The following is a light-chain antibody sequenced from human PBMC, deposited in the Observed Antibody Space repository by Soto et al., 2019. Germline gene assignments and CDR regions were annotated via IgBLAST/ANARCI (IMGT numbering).Light chain of an antibody. J-gene: IGKJ1*01. CDR2: GAS. CDR3: QQYNTSPRT. Sequence: EIVLTQSPGTLSLSPGERASLSCRASQSVSSNYLAWFQQKRGQAPRLLIYGASNRATGIPDRFSGSGSGTDFTLTISRLEPEDFAVYYCQQYNTSPRTFGQGTKVDIK. CDR1: QSVSSNY. V-gene: IGKV3-20*01.